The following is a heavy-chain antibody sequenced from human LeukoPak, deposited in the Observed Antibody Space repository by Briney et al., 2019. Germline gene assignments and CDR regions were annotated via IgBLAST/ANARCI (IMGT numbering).Heavy chain of an antibody. CDR1: GGYFRGYY. D-gene: IGHD2-2*01. CDR2: INHSATT. CDR3: ARGRSRYCSSTSCYQVSSYYYGMDV. V-gene: IGHV4-34*01. J-gene: IGHJ6*02. Sequence: PSNTLSVTSAVFGGYFRGYYWRWIRLPPGKGMERIGEINHSATTNYNPSLKSRVTTSVDTSKNQFSLKLSSVTAADTAVYYCARGRSRYCSSTSCYQVSSYYYGMDVWGQGTTVTVSS.